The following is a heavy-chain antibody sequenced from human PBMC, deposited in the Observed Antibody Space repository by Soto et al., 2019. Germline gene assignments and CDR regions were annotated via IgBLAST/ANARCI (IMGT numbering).Heavy chain of an antibody. CDR3: ARALPRIGYCSSTSCFLYFDY. CDR1: GGSFSGYY. CDR2: INHSGST. V-gene: IGHV4-34*01. Sequence: SETLSLTCAVYGGSFSGYYWSWIRQPPGKGLEWIGEINHSGSTNYNPSLKSRVTISVDTSKNQFSLKLSSVTAADTAVYYCARALPRIGYCSSTSCFLYFDYWGQGTLVTVSS. J-gene: IGHJ4*02. D-gene: IGHD2-2*01.